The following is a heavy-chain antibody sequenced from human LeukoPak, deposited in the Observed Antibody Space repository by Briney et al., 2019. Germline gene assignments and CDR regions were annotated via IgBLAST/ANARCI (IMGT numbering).Heavy chain of an antibody. CDR3: ARQSGYVTTWDN. J-gene: IGHJ4*02. CDR1: GGSFSGFY. Sequence: SETLSLTCAVYGGSFSGFYWSWIRQAPGKGLEWIGEISHNGDSNSNLSLGSRVTISLGTSKNQFSLKLSFVTAADTGVYYCARQSGYVTTWDNWGQGALVTVSS. V-gene: IGHV4-34*01. CDR2: ISHNGDS. D-gene: IGHD3-16*01.